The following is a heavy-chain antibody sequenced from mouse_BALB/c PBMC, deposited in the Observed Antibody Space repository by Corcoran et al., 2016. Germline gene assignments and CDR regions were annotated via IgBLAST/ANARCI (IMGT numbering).Heavy chain of an antibody. D-gene: IGHD2-4*01. CDR3: ARGGLRRGYAMDY. CDR2: IDPANGNT. CDR1: GFNIKDTY. V-gene: IGHV14-3*02. J-gene: IGHJ4*01. Sequence: EVQLQQSGAELVKPGASVKLSCTASGFNIKDTYMHWVKQRPEQGLEWIGRIDPANGNTKDDPKFQGKATITADTSSNTAYLQLSSLTSEDTAVYYCARGGLRRGYAMDYWGQGTSVTVSS.